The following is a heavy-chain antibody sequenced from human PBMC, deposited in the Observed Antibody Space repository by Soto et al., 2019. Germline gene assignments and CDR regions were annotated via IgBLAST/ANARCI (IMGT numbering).Heavy chain of an antibody. CDR2: ISGSGGST. CDR1: GFTFSSYA. CDR3: AKREADYSNYNSDNYYYYYYMDV. Sequence: GGSLRLSCAASGFTFSSYAMSWVRQAPGKGLEWVSAISGSGGSTYYADSVKGRFTISRDNSKNTLYLQMNSLRAEDTAVYYCAKREADYSNYNSDNYYYYYYMDVWGKGTTVTVSS. V-gene: IGHV3-23*01. D-gene: IGHD4-4*01. J-gene: IGHJ6*03.